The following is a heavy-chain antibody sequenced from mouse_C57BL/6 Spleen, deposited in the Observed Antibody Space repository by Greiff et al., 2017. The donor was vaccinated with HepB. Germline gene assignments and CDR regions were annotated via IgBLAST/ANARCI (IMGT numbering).Heavy chain of an antibody. V-gene: IGHV5-4*01. Sequence: EVQLVESGGGLVKPGGSLKLSCAASGFTFSSYAMSWVRQTPEKRLEWVATISDGGSYTYYPDNVKGRFTISRDNAKNNLYLQMSHLKSEDTAMYYCASSYYGSSYYAMDYWGQGTSVTVSS. CDR3: ASSYYGSSYYAMDY. J-gene: IGHJ4*01. D-gene: IGHD1-1*01. CDR1: GFTFSSYA. CDR2: ISDGGSYT.